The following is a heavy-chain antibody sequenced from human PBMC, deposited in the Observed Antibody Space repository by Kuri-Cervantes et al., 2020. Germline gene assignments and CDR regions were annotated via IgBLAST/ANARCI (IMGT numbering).Heavy chain of an antibody. CDR1: GFTFRSYW. J-gene: IGHJ4*02. CDR2: ISSNGTIT. V-gene: IGHV3-74*03. Sequence: GGSLRLSCAASGFTFRSYWMHWVRQDAGTGLLWVARISSNGTITTYADSVRGRFTVSRDNARNTLYLQMNSLRAGDTAVYYCARATGYTFDYWGQGTLVTVSS. CDR3: ARATGYTFDY. D-gene: IGHD5-12*01.